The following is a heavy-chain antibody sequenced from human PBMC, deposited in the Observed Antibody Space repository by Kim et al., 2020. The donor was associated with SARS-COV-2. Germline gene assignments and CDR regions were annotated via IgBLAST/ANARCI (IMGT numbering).Heavy chain of an antibody. CDR2: IIPILGIA. Sequence: SVKVSCKASGGTFSSYAISWVRQAPGQGLEWMGRIIPILGIANYAQKFQGRVTITADKSTSTAYMELSSLRSEDTAVYYCASGTGTTSHRWFDPWGQGTLVTVSS. CDR3: ASGTGTTSHRWFDP. CDR1: GGTFSSYA. J-gene: IGHJ5*02. V-gene: IGHV1-69*04. D-gene: IGHD1-7*01.